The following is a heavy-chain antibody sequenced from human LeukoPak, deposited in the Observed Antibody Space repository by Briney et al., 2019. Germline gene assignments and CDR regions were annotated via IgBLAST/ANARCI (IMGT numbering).Heavy chain of an antibody. J-gene: IGHJ4*02. CDR2: IIPIFGTA. CDR1: GGTFSSYA. Sequence: SVKVSCKASGGTFSSYAISWVRQAPGQGLEWMGGIIPIFGTANYAQKFQGRVTITADESTSTAYMELSSLRSEDTAVYYCASDYYDSSGYTNWGQGTLVTVSS. D-gene: IGHD3-22*01. V-gene: IGHV1-69*13. CDR3: ASDYYDSSGYTN.